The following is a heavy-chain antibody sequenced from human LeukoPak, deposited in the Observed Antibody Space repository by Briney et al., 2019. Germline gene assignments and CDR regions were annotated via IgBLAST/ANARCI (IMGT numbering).Heavy chain of an antibody. D-gene: IGHD1-26*01. CDR3: ASRASGTLPFYY. J-gene: IGHJ4*02. CDR2: IYPGDSNI. Sequence: GESLKISCKGSGYSFTSYWIGWVRQMPGKGLEWMGVIYPGDSNIRYSPSFQGQVTISADKSISTAYLQWSSLKASDAAMYYCASRASGTLPFYYWGQGTLVTVSS. V-gene: IGHV5-51*01. CDR1: GYSFTSYW.